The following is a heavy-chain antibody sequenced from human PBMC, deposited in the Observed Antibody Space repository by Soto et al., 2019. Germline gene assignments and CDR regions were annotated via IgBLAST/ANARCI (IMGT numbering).Heavy chain of an antibody. CDR2: IYPGDSDT. V-gene: IGHV5-51*01. CDR1: GYSFTSYW. D-gene: IGHD3-3*01. CDR3: ARLANYYDFWSGPMKIDY. Sequence: GESLKISCKGSGYSFTSYWIGWVRQMPGKGLEWMGIIYPGDSDTRYSPSFQGQVTISADKSISTAYLQWSSLKASDTAMYYCARLANYYDFWSGPMKIDYWGQGTLVTVSS. J-gene: IGHJ4*02.